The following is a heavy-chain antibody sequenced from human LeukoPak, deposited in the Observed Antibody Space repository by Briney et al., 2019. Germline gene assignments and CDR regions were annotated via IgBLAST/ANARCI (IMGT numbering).Heavy chain of an antibody. D-gene: IGHD4-11*01. CDR3: ATYSNYNPEHDAFDI. V-gene: IGHV1-69*05. CDR1: GGTFSSYA. CDR2: IIPIFGTA. Sequence: SVKVSCKASGGTFSSYAISWVRQAPGQGLEWMGRIIPIFGTANYAQKFQGRVTITTDESTSTAYMELSSLRSEDTAVYYCATYSNYNPEHDAFDIWGQGTMVTVSS. J-gene: IGHJ3*02.